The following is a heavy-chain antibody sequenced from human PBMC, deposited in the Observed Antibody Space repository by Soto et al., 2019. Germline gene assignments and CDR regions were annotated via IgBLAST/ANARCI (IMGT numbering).Heavy chain of an antibody. D-gene: IGHD2-2*01. CDR3: ARAGDIVVLAGYYYYGMDV. V-gene: IGHV4-34*01. J-gene: IGHJ6*02. Sequence: PSETLSLTCAVYGGSFSGYYWSWIRQPPGKGLEWIGEINHSGSTNYNPSPKSRVTISVDTSKNQFSLKLSSVTAADTAVYYCARAGDIVVLAGYYYYGMDVWGQATTVTVSS. CDR1: GGSFSGYY. CDR2: INHSGST.